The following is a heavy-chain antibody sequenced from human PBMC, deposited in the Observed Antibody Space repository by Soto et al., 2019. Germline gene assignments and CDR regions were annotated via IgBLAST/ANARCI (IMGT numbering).Heavy chain of an antibody. CDR3: VRGDGDYHDGNGYLGRH. J-gene: IGHJ4*02. V-gene: IGHV3-74*01. CDR2: INSDGSST. D-gene: IGHD5-18*01. CDR1: GFTFSSYW. Sequence: GGSLRLSCAASGFTFSSYWMHWVRQAPGKGLVWVSRINSDGSSTSYADSVKGRFTISRDNAKNTLYLQMNSLRAEDTAVYYCVRGDGDYHDGNGYLGRHWGQGTLVTVSS.